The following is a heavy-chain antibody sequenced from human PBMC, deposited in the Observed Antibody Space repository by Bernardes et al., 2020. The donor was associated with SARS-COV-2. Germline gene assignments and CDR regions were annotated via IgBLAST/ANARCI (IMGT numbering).Heavy chain of an antibody. CDR2: ISYDGRNK. J-gene: IGHJ6*02. Sequence: YLSPSRPASRFTLIRYGLNWVCPAPCKGLEWVAVISYDGRNKYSADSVKGRFTISRDTSKNTLYLQMNSLSAEDPAVYYCANQQYYECWRGYYPSGGLYYDGMDVWSQGTTVTVSS. CDR3: ANQQYYECWRGYYPSGGLYYDGMDV. CDR1: RFTLIRYG. D-gene: IGHD3-3*01. V-gene: IGHV3-30*18.